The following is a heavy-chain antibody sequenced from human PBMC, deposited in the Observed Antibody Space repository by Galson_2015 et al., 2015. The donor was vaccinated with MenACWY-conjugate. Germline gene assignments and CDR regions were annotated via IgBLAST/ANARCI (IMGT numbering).Heavy chain of an antibody. CDR3: APSVVPPPSSWFGFDP. Sequence: PALVKPTQTLTLTCTFSGFSLSTSGVGVGWIRQPPGKALEWLALIYWDDDKRYSPSLKSRLTITKDTSKNQVVLTMTNMDPVDTATYYCAPSVVPPPSSWFGFDPWGQGTLVTVSS. CDR1: GFSLSTSGVG. J-gene: IGHJ5*02. V-gene: IGHV2-5*02. D-gene: IGHD6-13*01. CDR2: IYWDDDK.